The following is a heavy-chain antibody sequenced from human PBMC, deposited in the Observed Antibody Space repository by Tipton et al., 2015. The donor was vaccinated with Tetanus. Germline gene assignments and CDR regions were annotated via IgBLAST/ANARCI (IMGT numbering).Heavy chain of an antibody. CDR1: GGSFSGYH. D-gene: IGHD1-1*01. CDR3: AGDGEKIMTSDRRERRATNYYFHYGLDV. CDR2: IYHSESA. V-gene: IGHV4-34*11. J-gene: IGHJ6*02. Sequence: TLSLTCAVYGGSFSGYHWNWIRQSPGKGLEWIGNIYHSESANYNPSLKSRVTISVDTSKNQITLTLKSVTAADTALYYCAGDGEKIMTSDRRERRATNYYFHYGLDVWGQGVLVTVSS.